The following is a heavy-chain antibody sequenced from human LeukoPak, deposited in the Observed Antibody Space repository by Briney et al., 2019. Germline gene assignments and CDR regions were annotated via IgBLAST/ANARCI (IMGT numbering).Heavy chain of an antibody. J-gene: IGHJ4*02. CDR1: GFTFTNYA. V-gene: IGHV3-23*01. Sequence: GGSLRLSCAASGFTFTNYAMTWVRQAPGKGLEWVSVISGSGSNTDYADSVKGRFTISRDNSKNTLSLQMNSLRAEDTAIYYCAKFVGTGTTPTDYGGQGTLVTVSS. D-gene: IGHD1-1*01. CDR3: AKFVGTGTTPTDY. CDR2: ISGSGSNT.